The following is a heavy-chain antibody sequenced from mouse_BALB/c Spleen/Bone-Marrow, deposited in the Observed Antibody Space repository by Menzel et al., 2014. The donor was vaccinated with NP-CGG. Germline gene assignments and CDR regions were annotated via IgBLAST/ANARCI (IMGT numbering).Heavy chain of an antibody. J-gene: IGHJ4*01. CDR1: GFNIKDTY. CDR3: ARWLLPYGLDY. D-gene: IGHD2-3*01. V-gene: IGHV14-3*02. CDR2: IDPANGNT. Sequence: EVKLMESGAELVKPGASVKLSCTASGFNIKDTYMHWVKQRPEQGLEWIGRIDPANGNTKYDPKFQGKATITADTSSNTAYLQFSSLTSEDTAVYYCARWLLPYGLDYWGQGTSVTVSS.